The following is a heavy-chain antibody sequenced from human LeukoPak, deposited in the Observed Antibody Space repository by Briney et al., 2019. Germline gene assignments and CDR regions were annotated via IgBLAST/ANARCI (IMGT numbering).Heavy chain of an antibody. Sequence: GGSLRLSCAASGFTFSSYAMHWVRQAPGKGLEYVSAISSNGGSTYYASSVTGRFTISRDNSKNTLYLQMGSLRAEDMAVYYCARVQYGSGSYVFDYWGQGTLVTVSS. D-gene: IGHD3-10*01. J-gene: IGHJ4*02. CDR1: GFTFSSYA. CDR2: ISSNGGST. CDR3: ARVQYGSGSYVFDY. V-gene: IGHV3-64*01.